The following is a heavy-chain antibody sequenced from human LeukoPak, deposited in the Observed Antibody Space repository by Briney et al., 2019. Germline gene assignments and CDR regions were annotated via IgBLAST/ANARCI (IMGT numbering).Heavy chain of an antibody. CDR2: IYYSGST. D-gene: IGHD2-15*01. CDR1: GGSISSYY. J-gene: IGHJ4*02. V-gene: IGHV4-59*01. CDR3: AGGFCSGGSCYSDFDY. Sequence: SETLSLTCTVSGGSISSYYWSWIRQPPGKGLEWIGYIYYSGSTNYNPSLKSRVTLSVDTSKNQFSLKLSSVTAADTAVYYCAGGFCSGGSCYSDFDYWGQGTLVTVSS.